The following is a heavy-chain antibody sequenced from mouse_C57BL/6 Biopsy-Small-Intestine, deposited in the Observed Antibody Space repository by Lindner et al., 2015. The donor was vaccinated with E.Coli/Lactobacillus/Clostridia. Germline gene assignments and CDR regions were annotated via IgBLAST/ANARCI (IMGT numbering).Heavy chain of an antibody. CDR2: AIGNT. V-gene: IGHV14-3*01. J-gene: IGHJ1*01. Sequence: AIGNTKYSQKFQGRVTITRDTSASTAYMDLSSLRSDDTAVYYCARDSSSWYYYFYGMDVWGQGTTVTVSP. CDR3: ARDSSSWYYYFYGMDV. D-gene: IGHD1-1*01.